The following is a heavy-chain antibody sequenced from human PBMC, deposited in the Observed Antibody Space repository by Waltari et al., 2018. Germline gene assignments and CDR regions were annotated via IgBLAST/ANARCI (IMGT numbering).Heavy chain of an antibody. Sequence: QVQLHESGPGLVRPSETLSLTCTVSGDSISGYYWTWIRQSAGKGLAWIGRIPSGGNTNYNPPLKSRATMSVDRSKNQFSLNRSVVTAADTAVYYCARDSSPKKRTSVVGVLYFMDVWGKGTTVTVSS. V-gene: IGHV4-4*07. CDR2: IPSGGNT. J-gene: IGHJ6*03. CDR1: GDSISGYY. CDR3: ARDSSPKKRTSVVGVLYFMDV. D-gene: IGHD3-3*01.